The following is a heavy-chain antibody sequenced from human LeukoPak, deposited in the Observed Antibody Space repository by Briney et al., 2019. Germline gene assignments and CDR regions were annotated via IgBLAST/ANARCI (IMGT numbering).Heavy chain of an antibody. J-gene: IGHJ6*03. D-gene: IGHD6-6*01. V-gene: IGHV3-48*01. Sequence: QSGGSLRLSCAASGFTFSSYSMNWVRQAPGKGLEWVSYISSSSSTIYYADSVKGRFTISRDNAKNSLYLQMNSLRAEDTAVYYCARDLRPSEQLVRSPYSVVPARYYYYYYYMDVWGKGTTVTVSS. CDR3: ARDLRPSEQLVRSPYSVVPARYYYYYYYMDV. CDR2: ISSSSSTI. CDR1: GFTFSSYS.